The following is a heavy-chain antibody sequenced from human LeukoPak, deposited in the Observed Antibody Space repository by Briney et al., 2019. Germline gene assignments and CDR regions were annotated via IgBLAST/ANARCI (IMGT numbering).Heavy chain of an antibody. CDR3: ARENWYSDY. D-gene: IGHD1-1*01. J-gene: IGHJ4*02. V-gene: IGHV1-2*02. CDR1: GYTFTHYR. CDR2: VNPDSGAT. Sequence: GASVKVSCKASGYTFTHYRLHWVRQAHGQWLEWMGWVNPDSGATNYQQNFQGRVTMTRDTSISTVYMELSRLRSDDTAVYYCARENWYSDYWGQGTLVTVSS.